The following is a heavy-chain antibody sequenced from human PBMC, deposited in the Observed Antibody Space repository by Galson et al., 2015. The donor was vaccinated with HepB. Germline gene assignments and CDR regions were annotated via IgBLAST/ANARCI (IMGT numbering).Heavy chain of an antibody. Sequence: SLRLSCAASGFTFNSHSLSWVRQSPGKGLEWVAYITTTGRSTLYADSVRGRFTISRDNAENSLYLQLNSLRAEDTAVYYCARSPLIITKYYFDHWGQGTLVTVSS. J-gene: IGHJ4*02. CDR3: ARSPLIITKYYFDH. CDR1: GFTFNSHS. CDR2: ITTTGRST. V-gene: IGHV3-48*04. D-gene: IGHD1-1*01.